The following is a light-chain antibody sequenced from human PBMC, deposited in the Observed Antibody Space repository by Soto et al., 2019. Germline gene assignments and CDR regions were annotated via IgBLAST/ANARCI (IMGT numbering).Light chain of an antibody. CDR2: GAS. CDR3: QQYNNWPPA. V-gene: IGKV3-15*01. J-gene: IGKJ1*01. Sequence: EIVMTQSPATLSVSPGERATLSCWASQSISTNLAWYQQKPGQAPRLLVYGASTRATGIPARFSGSGSWTEFTLTISSLQSEDFAGYYCQQYNNWPPAFGQGTKVEIK. CDR1: QSISTN.